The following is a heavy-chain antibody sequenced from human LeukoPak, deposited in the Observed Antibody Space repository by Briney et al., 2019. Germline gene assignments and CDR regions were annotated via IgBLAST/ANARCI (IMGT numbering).Heavy chain of an antibody. CDR3: ARGPVLLWFGDSENWFDP. D-gene: IGHD3-10*01. CDR1: GYTFTSYD. J-gene: IGHJ5*02. Sequence: GASVKVSCKASGYTFTSYDINWVRQATGQGLEWMGWMNPNSGNTGYAQKFQGRVTMTRNTSISTAYMELSSLRSEDTAVYYCARGPVLLWFGDSENWFDPWGQGTLVTVSS. CDR2: MNPNSGNT. V-gene: IGHV1-8*01.